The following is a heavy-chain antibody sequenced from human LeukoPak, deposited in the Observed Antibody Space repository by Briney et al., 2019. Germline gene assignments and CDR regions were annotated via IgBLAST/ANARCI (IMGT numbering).Heavy chain of an antibody. CDR1: GGSFSGYY. Sequence: SETLSLTCAVDGGSFSGYYWRWLRQPPGKGVEWVGEISHSGSTNYNPSLKSRVTISLDTSKNQFSLKLTSVTAADTAVYYCARGLDCSGGSCYRYYFDYWGQGTLVTVSS. D-gene: IGHD2-15*01. J-gene: IGHJ4*02. V-gene: IGHV4-34*01. CDR2: ISHSGST. CDR3: ARGLDCSGGSCYRYYFDY.